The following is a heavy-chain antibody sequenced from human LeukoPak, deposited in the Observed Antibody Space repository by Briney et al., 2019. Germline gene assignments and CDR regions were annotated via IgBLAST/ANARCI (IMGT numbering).Heavy chain of an antibody. CDR2: IYYSGST. Sequence: SETLSLTCTVSGGSISSYYCSWIRQPPGKGLEWIGYIYYSGSTNYNPSLKSRVTISVDTSKNQFSLKLSSVTAADTAVYYCARGPGTPGYWGQGTLVTVSS. V-gene: IGHV4-59*01. CDR1: GGSISSYY. D-gene: IGHD1-14*01. CDR3: ARGPGTPGY. J-gene: IGHJ4*02.